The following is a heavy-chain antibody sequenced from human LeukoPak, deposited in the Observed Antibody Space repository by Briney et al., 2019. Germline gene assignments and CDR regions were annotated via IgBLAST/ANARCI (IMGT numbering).Heavy chain of an antibody. CDR1: GFTFSSYW. D-gene: IGHD3-22*01. CDR2: IKQDGSEK. Sequence: GGSLRLSCAASGFTFSSYWMSWVRQAPGKGLEWVANIKQDGSEKYYVDSVKGRFTISRDNAKNSLYLQMNSLRAEDTAVYYCARDRRPYYDSSGYYYGGAAFDIWGQGTMVTVSS. J-gene: IGHJ3*02. V-gene: IGHV3-7*01. CDR3: ARDRRPYYDSSGYYYGGAAFDI.